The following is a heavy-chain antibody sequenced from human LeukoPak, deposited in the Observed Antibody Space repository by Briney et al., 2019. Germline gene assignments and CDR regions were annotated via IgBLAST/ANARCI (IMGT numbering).Heavy chain of an antibody. J-gene: IGHJ6*02. D-gene: IGHD6-13*01. CDR2: TYYTSKWIT. CDR1: GDSVSSTTTA. CDR3: ARGYWAYGMDV. V-gene: IGHV6-1*01. Sequence: PSQTLSLTCAISGDSVSSTTTARNWIRQSPSRGLEWLGRTYYTSKWITDYAVSVKGRITVNPNTSNNQFSLQLNSVTPEDTAVYYCARGYWAYGMDVWGPGTTVTVSS.